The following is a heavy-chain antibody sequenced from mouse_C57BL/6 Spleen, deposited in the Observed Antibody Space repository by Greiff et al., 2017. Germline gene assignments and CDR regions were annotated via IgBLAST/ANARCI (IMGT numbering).Heavy chain of an antibody. CDR3: ARRGGYGSLDY. V-gene: IGHV1-61*01. CDR2: IYPSDSET. J-gene: IGHJ2*01. CDR1: GYTFTSYW. D-gene: IGHD1-1*01. Sequence: QVHVKQPGAELVRPGSSVKLSCKASGYTFTSYWMDWVKQRPGQGLEWIGNIYPSDSETHYNQKFKDKATLTVDKSSSTAYMQLSSLTSEDSAVYYCARRGGYGSLDYWGQGTTLTVSS.